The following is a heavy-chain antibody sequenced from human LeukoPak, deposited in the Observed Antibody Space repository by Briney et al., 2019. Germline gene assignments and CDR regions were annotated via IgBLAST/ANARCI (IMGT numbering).Heavy chain of an antibody. CDR1: GFTFDDYA. CDR2: ISWNSGSI. CDR3: AKGALVVPAAYIGDYYGMDV. Sequence: GGSLRLSCAASGFTFDDYAMHWVRPAPGKGLEWVSGISWNSGSIGYADSVKGRFTISRDNAKNSLYLQMNSLRAEDTALYYCAKGALVVPAAYIGDYYGMDVWGQGTTVTVSS. D-gene: IGHD2-2*01. V-gene: IGHV3-9*01. J-gene: IGHJ6*02.